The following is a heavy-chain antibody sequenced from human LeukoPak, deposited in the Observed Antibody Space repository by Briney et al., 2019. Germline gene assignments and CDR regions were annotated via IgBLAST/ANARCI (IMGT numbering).Heavy chain of an antibody. CDR3: VRVASYSGFDY. D-gene: IGHD2-15*01. J-gene: IGHJ4*02. V-gene: IGHV1-69*13. CDR1: GGTFSSYA. Sequence: ASVKVSCKASGGTFSSYAISWVRQAPGQGLEWMGGIIPIFCTANYAQKFQGRVTITADESTSTAYMELSSLRSEDTAVYYCVRVASYSGFDYWGQGTLVTVSS. CDR2: IIPIFCTA.